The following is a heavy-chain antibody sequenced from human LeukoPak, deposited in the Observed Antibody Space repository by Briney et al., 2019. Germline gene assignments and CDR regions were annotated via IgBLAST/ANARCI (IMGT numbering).Heavy chain of an antibody. D-gene: IGHD4-17*01. CDR2: TYYRSNWFN. CDR3: AKNYGDSNWFDP. V-gene: IGHV6-1*01. Sequence: SQTLSLTCAISGDSVSSKTAAWNWIRQSPSRGLEWLGRTYYRSNWFNDFALSVKSRITINPDTSKNQFSLQLNSVTPEDTAVYYCAKNYGDSNWFDPWGQGTLVTVSS. J-gene: IGHJ5*02. CDR1: GDSVSSKTAA.